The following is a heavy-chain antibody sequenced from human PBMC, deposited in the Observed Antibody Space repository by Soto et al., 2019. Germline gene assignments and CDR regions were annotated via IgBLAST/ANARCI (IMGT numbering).Heavy chain of an antibody. CDR2: IYYSGST. CDR1: GGSISSYY. V-gene: IGHV4-59*01. Sequence: PSETLSLTCTVSGGSISSYYWSWIRQPPGKGLEWIGYIYYSGSTNYNPSLKSRVTISVDTPKNQFSLKLSSVTAADTAVYFCARGLSGYDGDNWFDPWGQGTLVTVSS. J-gene: IGHJ5*02. CDR3: ARGLSGYDGDNWFDP. D-gene: IGHD5-12*01.